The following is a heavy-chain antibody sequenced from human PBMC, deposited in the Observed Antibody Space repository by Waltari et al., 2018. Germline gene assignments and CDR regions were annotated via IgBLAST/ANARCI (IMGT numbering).Heavy chain of an antibody. CDR1: GFVFSDYD. Sequence: EVRLAESGGGLVKPGGSLRLSCHAHGFVFSDYDMNWVRQAPGTGLEWVSSIGGTHSNIFYADSVKGRFTVSRDNAKNSLYLQMDNLRAEDSGLYFCTRDLYGSGGDWFDPWGQGTLVTVSS. CDR2: IGGTHSNI. V-gene: IGHV3-21*03. CDR3: TRDLYGSGGDWFDP. D-gene: IGHD3-10*01. J-gene: IGHJ5*02.